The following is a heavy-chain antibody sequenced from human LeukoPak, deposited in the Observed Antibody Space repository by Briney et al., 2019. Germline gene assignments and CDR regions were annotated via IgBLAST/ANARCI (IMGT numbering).Heavy chain of an antibody. J-gene: IGHJ4*02. V-gene: IGHV1-8*01. CDR3: ARGLLNYDFWGGSTFDY. CDR2: MNPNSGNT. Sequence: GASVKVSCKASGYTFTSYGINWVRQATGQGLEWMGWMNPNSGNTGYAQKFQGRVTMTRNTSISTAYMELSSLRSEDTAVYYCARGLLNYDFWGGSTFDYWGQGTLVTVSS. CDR1: GYTFTSYG. D-gene: IGHD3-3*01.